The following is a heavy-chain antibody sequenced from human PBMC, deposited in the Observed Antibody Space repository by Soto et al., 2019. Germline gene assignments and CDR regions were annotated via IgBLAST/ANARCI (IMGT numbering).Heavy chain of an antibody. CDR2: IYPSDSDI. CDR1: GYTFTSYW. D-gene: IGHD2-15*01. J-gene: IGHJ4*02. CDR3: ARSGTSSGRFSDY. V-gene: IGHV5-51*01. Sequence: GESLKISCKGSGYTFTSYWIGWVRQMPGEGLEWMGVIYPSDSDIRYSPSFQGKVTLSADKSITTAYLQWSSLKAADTAMYYCARSGTSSGRFSDYWGQGTLVTVSS.